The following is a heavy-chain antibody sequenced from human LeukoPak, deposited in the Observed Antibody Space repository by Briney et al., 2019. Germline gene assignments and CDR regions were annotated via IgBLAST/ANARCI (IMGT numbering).Heavy chain of an antibody. J-gene: IGHJ5*02. CDR3: ARGRRWFDP. Sequence: SETLSLTCAVYGGSFSGYYWSWIRQPPGKGLEWIGEINHSGSTNYNPSLKSRVTISVDTSKNQFSLKLSSVTAADTAVYYCARGRRWFDPWGQGTLVTVSS. CDR1: GGSFSGYY. CDR2: INHSGST. V-gene: IGHV4-34*01.